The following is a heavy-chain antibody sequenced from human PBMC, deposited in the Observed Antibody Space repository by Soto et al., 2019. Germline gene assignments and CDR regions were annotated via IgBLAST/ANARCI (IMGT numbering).Heavy chain of an antibody. D-gene: IGHD3-16*02. Sequence: PGGALRLSCAASGFTFSSYGMHWVRQPPGKGLEWVAVISYDGSNKYYADSVKGRFTISRDNSKNTLYLQMNSLRAEDTAVYYCVKEQQGRPCYRHDVSGRGSTVTGSA. CDR3: VKEQQGRPCYRHDV. V-gene: IGHV3-30*18. J-gene: IGHJ6*01. CDR1: GFTFSSYG. CDR2: ISYDGSNK.